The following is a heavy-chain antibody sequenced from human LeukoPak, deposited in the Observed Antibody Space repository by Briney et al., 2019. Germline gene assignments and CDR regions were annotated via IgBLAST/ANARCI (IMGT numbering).Heavy chain of an antibody. D-gene: IGHD6-13*01. Sequence: SETLSLTCTVSGGSLNRYYWTWIRQPPGKGLEWIGYMHYSGNTNYNTSLKNRVTISVDTSKSQFSLKLSAATAADTAVYYCARVSSSSWFGPFDYWGQGTLATVSS. CDR2: MHYSGNT. J-gene: IGHJ4*02. CDR3: ARVSSSSWFGPFDY. V-gene: IGHV4-59*01. CDR1: GGSLNRYY.